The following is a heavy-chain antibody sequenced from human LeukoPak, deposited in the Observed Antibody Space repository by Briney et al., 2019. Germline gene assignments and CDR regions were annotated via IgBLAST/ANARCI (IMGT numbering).Heavy chain of an antibody. CDR3: AKGELHFNTCSFDY. CDR1: GFTFSSG. Sequence: GGSLRLSCAASGFTFSSGMHWVRQAPGKGLEWVAVISYDGNHKYYGDSVKGRFTISRDNSRNTLYLQMDSLKTEDTAVYYCAKGELHFNTCSFDYWGQGTLVTVSS. V-gene: IGHV3-30*18. D-gene: IGHD1-26*01. CDR2: ISYDGNHK. J-gene: IGHJ4*02.